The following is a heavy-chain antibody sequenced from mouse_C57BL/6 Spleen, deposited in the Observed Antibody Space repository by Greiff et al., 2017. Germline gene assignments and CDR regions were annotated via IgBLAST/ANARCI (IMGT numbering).Heavy chain of an antibody. V-gene: IGHV1-53*01. CDR2: INPSNGGT. D-gene: IGHD2-4*01. Sequence: QVQLQQPGTELVKPGASVKLSCKASGYTFTSYWMHWVKQRPGQGLEWIGNINPSNGGTNYNEKFKSKATLTVAKSSSTAYMQLSSLTSDDSAVYYCARPVYYDYEWFAYWGQGTLVTVSA. J-gene: IGHJ3*01. CDR3: ARPVYYDYEWFAY. CDR1: GYTFTSYW.